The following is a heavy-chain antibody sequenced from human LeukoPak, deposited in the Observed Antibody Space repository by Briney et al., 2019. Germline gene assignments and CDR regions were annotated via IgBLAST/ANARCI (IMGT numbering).Heavy chain of an antibody. V-gene: IGHV1-2*02. CDR1: GYTFTGYY. CDR3: SRDLLMYYSGSGEST. Sequence: VAPVKVSCKASGYTFTGYYIHWVRQAPGQGPEWMGWINPHSGATNYAQKFQGRVTMTRDTSISTAFMELSSLRSDDTAMYYCSRDLLMYYSGSGESTWGQGTQVTVSS. J-gene: IGHJ4*02. D-gene: IGHD3-10*01. CDR2: INPHSGAT.